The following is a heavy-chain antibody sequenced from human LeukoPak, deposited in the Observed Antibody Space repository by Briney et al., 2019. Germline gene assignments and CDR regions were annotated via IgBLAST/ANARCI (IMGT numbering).Heavy chain of an antibody. V-gene: IGHV3-21*01. D-gene: IGHD2-15*01. J-gene: IGHJ3*02. CDR1: GFTVSNNY. CDR2: ISSSSSYI. Sequence: GGSLRLSCAASGFTVSNNYMSWVRQAPGKGLEWVSSISSSSSYIYYADSVKGRFTISRDNAKNSLYLQMDSLRAGDTAVYYCARITLGSLGIWGQGTMVTVSS. CDR3: ARITLGSLGI.